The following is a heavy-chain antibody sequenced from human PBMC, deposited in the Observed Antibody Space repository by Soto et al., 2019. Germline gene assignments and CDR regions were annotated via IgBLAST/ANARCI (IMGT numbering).Heavy chain of an antibody. CDR1: GLTFRNFA. J-gene: IGHJ3*01. CDR2: TSGSGGST. Sequence: EAQLSESGGGLIQPGGSLRLSCVASGLTFRNFAMNWVRQAPGKGLEWVSGTSGSGGSTSDGDSVKGRFIISRDNSKSTLYLQMNSLRVEDTAVYYCASLYCSGGSCEADAFDVWGPGTRVTVSS. D-gene: IGHD2-15*01. CDR3: ASLYCSGGSCEADAFDV. V-gene: IGHV3-23*01.